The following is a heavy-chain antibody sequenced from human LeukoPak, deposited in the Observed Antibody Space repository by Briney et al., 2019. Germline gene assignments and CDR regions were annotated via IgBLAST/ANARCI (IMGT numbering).Heavy chain of an antibody. V-gene: IGHV3-21*01. CDR1: GFTFSSYS. J-gene: IGHJ4*02. D-gene: IGHD6-13*01. Sequence: PGGSLRLSCAASGFTFSSYSMNWVRQAPGKRLEWVSSISSSSSYIYYADSVKGRFTISRDNAKNSLYLQMNSLRAEDTAVYYCARDIYSSSWNFDYWGQGTLVTVSS. CDR2: ISSSSSYI. CDR3: ARDIYSSSWNFDY.